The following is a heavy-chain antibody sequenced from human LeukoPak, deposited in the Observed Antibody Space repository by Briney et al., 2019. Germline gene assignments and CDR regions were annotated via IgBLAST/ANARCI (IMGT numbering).Heavy chain of an antibody. Sequence: ANIKQDGSEKYYVDSVKGRFTISRDNAKNSLYLQMNSLRAEDTAVYYCARVLLLDYAFDIWGQGTMVTVSS. D-gene: IGHD3-10*01. V-gene: IGHV3-7*01. CDR2: IKQDGSEK. CDR3: ARVLLLDYAFDI. J-gene: IGHJ3*02.